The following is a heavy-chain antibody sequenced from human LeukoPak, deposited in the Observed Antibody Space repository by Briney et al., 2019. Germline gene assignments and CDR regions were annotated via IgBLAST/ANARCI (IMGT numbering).Heavy chain of an antibody. CDR2: ISGSGGST. CDR1: GFTFSSYA. Sequence: GGSLRLSCAASGFTFSSYAMSWVRQAPGKGLEWVSAISGSGGSTYYADSVRGRFTISRDNSKNTLYLQLNSLRAEDTAVYYCAKVSGGDVFDYWGQGTLVTVSS. V-gene: IGHV3-23*01. J-gene: IGHJ4*02. D-gene: IGHD3-16*01. CDR3: AKVSGGDVFDY.